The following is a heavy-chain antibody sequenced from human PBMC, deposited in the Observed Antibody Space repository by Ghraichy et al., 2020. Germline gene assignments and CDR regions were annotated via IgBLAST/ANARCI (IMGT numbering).Heavy chain of an antibody. D-gene: IGHD2-15*01. CDR1: GFTFSSYW. J-gene: IGHJ5*02. V-gene: IGHV3-74*01. CDR3: ARTGEDVALLFDP. CDR2: INSDGSNT. Sequence: GGSLRLSCAASGFTFSSYWMHWVRQAPGKGLVWVSRINSDGSNTSYADSVKGRFTISRDNAKNTLYLQMNSLRAEDTAVYYCARTGEDVALLFDPWGQGTLVTVSS.